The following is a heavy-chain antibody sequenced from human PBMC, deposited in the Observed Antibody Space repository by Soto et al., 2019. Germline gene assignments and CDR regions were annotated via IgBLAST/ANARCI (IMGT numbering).Heavy chain of an antibody. V-gene: IGHV3-30*18. CDR3: AKDIEYYDILTGYYQVDYYYYYGMDV. CDR2: ISYDGSNK. CDR1: GFTFSSYW. Sequence: VQLVESGGGLVQPGGSLRLSCAASGFTFSSYWMHWVRQAPGKGLEWVAVISYDGSNKYYADSVKGRFTISRDNSKNTLYLQMNSLRAEDTAVYYCAKDIEYYDILTGYYQVDYYYYYGMDVWGQGTTVTVSS. D-gene: IGHD3-9*01. J-gene: IGHJ6*02.